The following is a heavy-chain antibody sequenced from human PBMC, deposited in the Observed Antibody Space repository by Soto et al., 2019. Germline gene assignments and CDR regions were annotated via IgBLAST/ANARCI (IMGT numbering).Heavy chain of an antibody. J-gene: IGHJ4*02. CDR3: ARENKGSGYYDFWSGYYPSYYFDY. D-gene: IGHD3-3*01. Sequence: VQLVESGGGLVQPGGSLRLSCAASGFTFSSYWMSWVRQAPGKGLEWVANIKQDGSEKYYVDSVKGRFTISRDNAKNSLYLQMNSLRAEDTAVYYCARENKGSGYYDFWSGYYPSYYFDYWGQGTLVTVSS. CDR1: GFTFSSYW. V-gene: IGHV3-7*01. CDR2: IKQDGSEK.